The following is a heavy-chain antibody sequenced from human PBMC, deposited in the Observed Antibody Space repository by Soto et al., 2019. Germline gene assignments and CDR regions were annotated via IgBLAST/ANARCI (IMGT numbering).Heavy chain of an antibody. D-gene: IGHD2-15*01. Sequence: QMQLVQSGAEVKKPGSSVKVSCKASGGTLSSFINYPINWVRQAPGQGLEWMGGIVPNVGTVNYAQKFEGRCTITADKATGSAYMEESSLSSEETAIYYCARRDTRSFLRYFVNWGQGTLVTVST. J-gene: IGHJ4*02. V-gene: IGHV1-69*06. CDR1: GGTLSSFINYP. CDR3: ARRDTRSFLRYFVN. CDR2: IVPNVGTV.